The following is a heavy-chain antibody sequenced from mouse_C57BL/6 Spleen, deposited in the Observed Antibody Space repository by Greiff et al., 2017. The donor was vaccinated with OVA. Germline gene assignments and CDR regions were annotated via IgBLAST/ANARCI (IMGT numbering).Heavy chain of an antibody. J-gene: IGHJ2*01. CDR2: INPNNGGT. Sequence: VQLQQSGPELVKPGASVKISCKASGYTFTDYYMNWVKQSHGKSLEWIGDINPNNGGTSYNQKFKGKATLTVDKSSSTAYMELRSLTSEDSAVYYCARSSAYYSNYWGQGTTLTVSS. V-gene: IGHV1-26*01. D-gene: IGHD2-5*01. CDR1: GYTFTDYY. CDR3: ARSSAYYSNY.